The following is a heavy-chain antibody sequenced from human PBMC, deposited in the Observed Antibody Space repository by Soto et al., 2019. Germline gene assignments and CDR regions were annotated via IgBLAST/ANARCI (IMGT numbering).Heavy chain of an antibody. Sequence: SETLSLTCTVSGGSISSYYWSWIRQPPGKGLEWIGYIYYSGSTNYNPSLKSRVTISVDTSKNQFSLKLSSVTAADTAVYFCARSQRGRTAFTFDYWGQGALVTV. CDR3: ARSQRGRTAFTFDY. CDR1: GGSISSYY. D-gene: IGHD3-16*01. V-gene: IGHV4-59*01. CDR2: IYYSGST. J-gene: IGHJ4*02.